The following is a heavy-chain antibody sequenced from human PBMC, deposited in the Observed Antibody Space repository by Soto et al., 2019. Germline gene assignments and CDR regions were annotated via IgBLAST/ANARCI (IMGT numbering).Heavy chain of an antibody. CDR2: IYYSGST. Sequence: QVQLQESGPGLVKPSETLSLTCTVSGGSISSYYWSWIRQPPGKGLEWIGYIYYSGSTNYNPYLKSRLTISVDTSKNQCSLKLSSVTAADTAVYYCARAKTGTTFWFDPWGQGTLVTVSS. D-gene: IGHD1-7*01. CDR3: ARAKTGTTFWFDP. J-gene: IGHJ5*02. CDR1: GGSISSYY. V-gene: IGHV4-59*01.